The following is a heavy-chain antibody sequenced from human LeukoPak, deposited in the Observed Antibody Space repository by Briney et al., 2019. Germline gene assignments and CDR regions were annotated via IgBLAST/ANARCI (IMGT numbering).Heavy chain of an antibody. Sequence: ASVKVSCKASGYTFTTYDINWVRQATGQGLEWMGWMNPNSGNTGYAQKFQGRVTMTRNTSITTAYMELSSLRSEDTAVYCCARLRSNKGGSWFDPWGQGTLVTVSS. V-gene: IGHV1-8*01. CDR3: ARLRSNKGGSWFDP. CDR1: GYTFTTYD. CDR2: MNPNSGNT. D-gene: IGHD1-26*01. J-gene: IGHJ5*02.